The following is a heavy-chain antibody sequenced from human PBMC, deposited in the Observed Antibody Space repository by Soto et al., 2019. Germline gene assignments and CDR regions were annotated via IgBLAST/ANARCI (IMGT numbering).Heavy chain of an antibody. D-gene: IGHD3-10*01. CDR1: GYTFTTYG. V-gene: IGHV1-18*04. CDR3: ASSSRGGGLYLYYCGLNG. CDR2: ISAHKREK. J-gene: IGHJ6*02. Sequence: ASVKVSCKASGYTFTTYGISWVRQDPGQGLEWLVWISAHKREKKYAENLEGRVTMTTEKNTNNAYKEQRSMRPADTAVDYYASSSRGGGLYLYYCGLNGSGQGTRIRVS.